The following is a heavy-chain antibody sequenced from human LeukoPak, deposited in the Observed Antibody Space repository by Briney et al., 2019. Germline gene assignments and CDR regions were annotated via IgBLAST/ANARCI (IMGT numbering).Heavy chain of an antibody. Sequence: SVKVSCKASGGTFSSYAISWVRQAPGQGLEWMGGIIPIFGTANYAQKFQGRVTITADESTSTAYMELSSLRSEDTAVYYCARENRVRGIFSPKYYFDYGAKGPLVPVPS. CDR2: IIPIFGTA. CDR1: GGTFSSYA. V-gene: IGHV1-69*13. CDR3: ARENRVRGIFSPKYYFDY. D-gene: IGHD3-10*01. J-gene: IGHJ4*02.